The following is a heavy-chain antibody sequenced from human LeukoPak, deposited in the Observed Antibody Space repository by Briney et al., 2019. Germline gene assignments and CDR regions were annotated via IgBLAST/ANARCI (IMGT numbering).Heavy chain of an antibody. V-gene: IGHV3-21*01. J-gene: IGHJ3*02. CDR1: GFTFSSYS. CDR2: ISSSSSYI. CDR3: ASDCSSTSCRDAFDI. D-gene: IGHD2-2*01. Sequence: GGSLRLSCAASGFTFSSYSMNWVRQAPGKGLEWVSSISSSSSYIYYADSVKGRFTISRDNAKNSLYLQMNSLRAEDTAVYYCASDCSSTSCRDAFDIWGQGTMVTVSS.